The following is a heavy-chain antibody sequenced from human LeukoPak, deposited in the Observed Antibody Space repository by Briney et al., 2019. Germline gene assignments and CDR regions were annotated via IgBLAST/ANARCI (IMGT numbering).Heavy chain of an antibody. D-gene: IGHD2-2*01. CDR1: GGSISSYY. J-gene: IGHJ5*02. CDR2: IYTSGST. Sequence: PSETLSLTCTVSGGSISSYYWSWIRQPAGKGPEWIGRIYTSGSTNYNPSLKSRVTMSVDTSKNQFSLKLSSVTAADTAVYYCARDRGCSSTSCSSNWFDPWGQGTLVTVSS. CDR3: ARDRGCSSTSCSSNWFDP. V-gene: IGHV4-4*07.